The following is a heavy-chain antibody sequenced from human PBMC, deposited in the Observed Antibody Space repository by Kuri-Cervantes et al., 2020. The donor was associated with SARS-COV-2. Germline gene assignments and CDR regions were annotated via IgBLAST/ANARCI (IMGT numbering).Heavy chain of an antibody. V-gene: IGHV1-3*01. CDR3: ARDLPYCSRASCSRFDY. J-gene: IGHJ4*02. D-gene: IGHD2-2*01. Sequence: SVKVSCQASRYTFTDYAIHWVRQAPGQRLEWMGWINAGNGDTRYSQKFRGRVTITRDTSTSTAYMDLSSLRSEDTALYYCARDLPYCSRASCSRFDYWGQGTLVTVSS. CDR1: RYTFTDYA. CDR2: INAGNGDT.